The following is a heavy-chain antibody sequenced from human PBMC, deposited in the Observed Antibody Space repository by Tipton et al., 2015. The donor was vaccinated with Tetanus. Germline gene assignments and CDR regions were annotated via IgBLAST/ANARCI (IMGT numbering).Heavy chain of an antibody. CDR2: NNHSRNN. Sequence: TLSLTCAVYGGSFSVYYWSWIRQPTGKGLEWIGENNHSRNNNNNPSLKSRVTISIDTSKNQFSLKLSSVTAADTAVYYCVRGSRVLGPWFYWGQGTLVTVSS. V-gene: IGHV4-34*01. J-gene: IGHJ4*02. D-gene: IGHD3-16*01. CDR1: GGSFSVYY. CDR3: VRGSRVLGPWFY.